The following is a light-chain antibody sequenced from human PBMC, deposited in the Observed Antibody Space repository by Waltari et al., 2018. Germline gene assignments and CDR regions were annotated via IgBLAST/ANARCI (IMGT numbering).Light chain of an antibody. CDR2: WAS. J-gene: IGKJ2*01. Sequence: DIVLTQSPDSLGASLGATATIHRKSSQSVLSSTNHQNHLAWYQQRPGHPPSLLVHWASTRESGVPDRFSGSGSGTDFTLTINSLQAEDVAVYYCQQYYSTPRTFGQGTKLEI. V-gene: IGKV4-1*01. CDR1: QSVLSSTNHQNH. CDR3: QQYYSTPRT.